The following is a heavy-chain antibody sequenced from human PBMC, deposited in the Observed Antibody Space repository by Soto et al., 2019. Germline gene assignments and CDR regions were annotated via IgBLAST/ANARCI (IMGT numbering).Heavy chain of an antibody. CDR1: GFSLANYP. D-gene: IGHD6-19*01. Sequence: VQLVESGGGLVQPGGSLRLSCVASGFSLANYPMNWVRQTPGKGLEWISYSSPRGDTIYYEDSGEGRFTISRDNARNSLSLHMSSLRDEDSALYYCAKGPHTNVGWPYYFESWGQGVPVTVSS. CDR3: AKGPHTNVGWPYYFES. CDR2: SSPRGDTI. J-gene: IGHJ4*02. V-gene: IGHV3-48*02.